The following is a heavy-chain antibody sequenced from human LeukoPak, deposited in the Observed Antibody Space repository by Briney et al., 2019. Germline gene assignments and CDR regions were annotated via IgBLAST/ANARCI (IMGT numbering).Heavy chain of an antibody. CDR2: ISVYNGNT. J-gene: IGHJ4*02. CDR1: GYTFTSYG. V-gene: IGHV1-18*01. Sequence: GASVKVSCKASGYTFTSYGISWVRQAPGQGLEWMGWISVYNGNTNYAQKLQGRVTMTTDTSTSTAYMELRSLRSDDTAVYYCAVLVTEISFVKYYFDYWGQGTLVTVSS. D-gene: IGHD4-23*01. CDR3: AVLVTEISFVKYYFDY.